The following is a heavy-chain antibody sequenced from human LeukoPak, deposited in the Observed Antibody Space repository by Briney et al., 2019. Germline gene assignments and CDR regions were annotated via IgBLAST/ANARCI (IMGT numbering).Heavy chain of an antibody. J-gene: IGHJ4*02. CDR1: GGSISSSSYY. CDR3: ARPNDSGGYYYDPFDY. V-gene: IGHV4-39*01. CDR2: IYYSGST. Sequence: SETLSLTCTVSGGSISSSSYYWGWIRQPPGKGLEWIGSIYYSGSTYYNPSLKSRVTISVDTSKNQFSLKLSSVTAADTAVYYCARPNDSGGYYYDPFDYWGQGTLVTVSS. D-gene: IGHD3-22*01.